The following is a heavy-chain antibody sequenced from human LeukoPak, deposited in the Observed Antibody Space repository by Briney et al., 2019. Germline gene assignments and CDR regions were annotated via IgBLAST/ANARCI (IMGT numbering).Heavy chain of an antibody. V-gene: IGHV3-48*01. CDR1: GFTFSSRS. J-gene: IGHJ6*03. Sequence: GGSLRLSCAASGFTFSSRSLHWVRQAPGKGPEWVSHISSSSSATYYADSVKGRFTISRDNAKNSLYLQMNSLRAEDTAVYYCASASGLPYHYYMDVWGKGTTVTVSS. D-gene: IGHD1-26*01. CDR2: ISSSSSAT. CDR3: ASASGLPYHYYMDV.